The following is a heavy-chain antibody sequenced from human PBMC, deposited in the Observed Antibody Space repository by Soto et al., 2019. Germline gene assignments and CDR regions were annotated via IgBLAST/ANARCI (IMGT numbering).Heavy chain of an antibody. D-gene: IGHD4-17*01. CDR1: GYSFTSYW. J-gene: IGHJ6*03. CDR2: IYPGDSDT. CDR3: ARLPTVGSYYYYYMDI. V-gene: IGHV5-51*01. Sequence: GESLKISCKGSGYSFTSYWIGWVRQMPGKGLEWMGIIYPGDSDTRYSPSFQGQVTISADKSISTAYLQWSSLKASDTAMYYCARLPTVGSYYYYYMDIWGKGTTVTVAS.